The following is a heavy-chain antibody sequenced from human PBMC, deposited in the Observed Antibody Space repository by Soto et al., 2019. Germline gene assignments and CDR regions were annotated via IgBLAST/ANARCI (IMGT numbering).Heavy chain of an antibody. CDR1: GYTFTGYY. V-gene: IGHV1-2*04. D-gene: IGHD3-10*01. CDR3: ARDGMVRGVIPPAKGYGMDV. Sequence: QVQLVQSGAEVKKPGASVKVSCKASGYTFTGYYMTWVRQAPGQGLEWMGWINPNSGGTNYAQKFQGWVTMTRDTSISTAYMELSRLRSDDTAVYYCARDGMVRGVIPPAKGYGMDVWGQGTTVTVSS. CDR2: INPNSGGT. J-gene: IGHJ6*02.